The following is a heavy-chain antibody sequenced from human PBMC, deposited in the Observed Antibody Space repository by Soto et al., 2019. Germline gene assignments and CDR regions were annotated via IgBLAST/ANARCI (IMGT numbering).Heavy chain of an antibody. CDR1: GFTFSSYA. J-gene: IGHJ4*02. CDR3: AKDRFRRGQQPSLGYFDY. D-gene: IGHD6-13*01. Sequence: GGSLRLSCAASGFTFSSYAMSWVRQAPGKGLEWVSAISGSGGSTYYADSVKGRFTISRDNSKNTLYLQMNSLRAEDTAVYYCAKDRFRRGQQPSLGYFDYWGQGTLVTVSS. V-gene: IGHV3-23*01. CDR2: ISGSGGST.